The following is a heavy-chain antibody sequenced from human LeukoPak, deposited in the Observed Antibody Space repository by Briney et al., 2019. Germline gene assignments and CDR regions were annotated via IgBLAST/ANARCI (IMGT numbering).Heavy chain of an antibody. D-gene: IGHD2-2*02. V-gene: IGHV3-21*01. CDR2: ISSSSSYI. CDR1: GLTFSSYS. Sequence: PGGSLRLSCAASGLTFSSYSMNWARQAPGKGMEWVSSISSSSSYIYYADSVKGRLAISRDNSKNTLYLQMNSLRAEDTAVYYCANGVWDTNIVVVPAAIWGQGTLVTVSS. J-gene: IGHJ4*02. CDR3: ANGVWDTNIVVVPAAI.